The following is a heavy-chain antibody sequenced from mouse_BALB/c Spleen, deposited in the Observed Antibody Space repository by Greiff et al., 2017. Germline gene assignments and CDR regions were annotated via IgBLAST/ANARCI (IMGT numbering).Heavy chain of an antibody. Sequence: QVQLQQPGAELVKPGASVKLSCKASGYTFTSYWMHWVKQRPGQGLVWIGEINPSNGRTNYNEKFKSKATLTVDKSSSTAYMQLSSLTSEDSAVYYCARGYYGHGYFDVWGAGTTVTVSS. CDR3: ARGYYGHGYFDV. CDR2: INPSNGRT. CDR1: GYTFTSYW. D-gene: IGHD1-1*01. J-gene: IGHJ1*01. V-gene: IGHV1S81*02.